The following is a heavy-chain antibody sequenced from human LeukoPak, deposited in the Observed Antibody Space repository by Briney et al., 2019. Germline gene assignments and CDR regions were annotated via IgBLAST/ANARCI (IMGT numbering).Heavy chain of an antibody. J-gene: IGHJ4*02. V-gene: IGHV3-30-3*01. CDR2: ISYDGSNK. CDR1: GFTFSSYA. CDR3: ARGGIAARRVSYYFDY. Sequence: GGSLRLSCAPSGFTFSSYAMHWVRQAPGKGLEWVAVISYDGSNKYYADSVKGRFTISRDNSKNTLYLKMNSLRAEDTAVYYCARGGIAARRVSYYFDYWGQGTLVTVSS. D-gene: IGHD6-6*01.